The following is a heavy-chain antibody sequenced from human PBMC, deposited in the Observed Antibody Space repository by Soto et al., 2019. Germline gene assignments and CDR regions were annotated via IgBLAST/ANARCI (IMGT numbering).Heavy chain of an antibody. D-gene: IGHD3-22*01. CDR3: ARSRYYDASSGYSYNFDS. Sequence: EVQLVESGGGLVKPGGSLRLSCAASGFTFSNYIMNWVRQAPGKGLEWVSSISGDSGDIYYADSVKGRFTISRDNAKNSLHLLMNSLRVEDTAVFYCARSRYYDASSGYSYNFDSWGQGTLVTVSS. J-gene: IGHJ4*02. V-gene: IGHV3-21*01. CDR1: GFTFSNYI. CDR2: ISGDSGDI.